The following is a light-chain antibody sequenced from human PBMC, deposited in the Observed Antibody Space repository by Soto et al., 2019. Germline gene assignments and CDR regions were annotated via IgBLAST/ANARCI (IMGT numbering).Light chain of an antibody. CDR2: GAS. CDR1: QSVSSSY. CDR3: QQYGSSP. Sequence: EIVLTQSPGTLSLSPGERATLSCRASQSVSSSYLAWYQQKPGQAPRLLIYGASSRATGIPDRFSGSGSGTAFTLTISRLEPEDFAVYYCQQYGSSPLGQGTKLEIK. V-gene: IGKV3-20*01. J-gene: IGKJ2*01.